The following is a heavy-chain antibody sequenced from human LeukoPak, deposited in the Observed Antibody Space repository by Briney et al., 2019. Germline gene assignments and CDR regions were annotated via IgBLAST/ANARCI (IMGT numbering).Heavy chain of an antibody. CDR2: ISSSSSYI. D-gene: IGHD1-1*01. CDR1: GFTFSSDS. J-gene: IGHJ4*02. Sequence: GGSQRLSCAASGFTFSSDSMNWDRQAPGKGLEWVSSISSSSSYIYYADSVKGRFTISRDNAKNSLYLQMNSLRAEDTAVYYCARRARYNWNDEYYFDYWGQGTLVSVSS. CDR3: ARRARYNWNDEYYFDY. V-gene: IGHV3-21*01.